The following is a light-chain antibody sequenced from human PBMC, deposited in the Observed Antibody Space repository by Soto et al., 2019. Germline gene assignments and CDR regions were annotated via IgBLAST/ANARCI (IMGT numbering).Light chain of an antibody. Sequence: QSALTQPPSASGSPGQSVTISCTGTSSDVGGYNYVSWYQQHPGKAPKLMIYEVSKRPSGVPDRFSGSKSGNTASLTVSGLQAEDEADYYYSSYAGNNNVLFGGGTKLTVL. J-gene: IGLJ2*01. CDR2: EVS. V-gene: IGLV2-8*01. CDR1: SSDVGGYNY. CDR3: SSYAGNNNVL.